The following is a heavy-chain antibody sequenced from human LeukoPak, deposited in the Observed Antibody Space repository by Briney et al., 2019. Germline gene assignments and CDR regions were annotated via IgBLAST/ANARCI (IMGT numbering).Heavy chain of an antibody. CDR2: ISGNGDNI. CDR3: ARDRDWSFDY. CDR1: GFTFSSYA. Sequence: GGSLRLSCAASGFTFSSYAMSWVRQAPGKGLEWVSVISGNGDNINYADSVKGRFTISRDNSKNTLYLQMNSLRAEDTAVYYCARDRDWSFDYWGQGTLVTVSS. V-gene: IGHV3-23*01. D-gene: IGHD3/OR15-3a*01. J-gene: IGHJ4*02.